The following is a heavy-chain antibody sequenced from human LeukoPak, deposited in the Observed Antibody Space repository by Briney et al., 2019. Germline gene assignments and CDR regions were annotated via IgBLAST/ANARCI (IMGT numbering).Heavy chain of an antibody. V-gene: IGHV3-30*01. D-gene: IGHD3-10*01. Sequence: GGSLRLSCAASGFTFSNYAMHWVRQAPGKGLEWVSLISSGGTYEYYADSVKGRFTISRGNSKNTLYLQLNSLRAEDTAVYYCARDSTYYYDSGSSGPHYFDNWGQGTQVTVSS. J-gene: IGHJ4*02. CDR1: GFTFSNYA. CDR3: ARDSTYYYDSGSSGPHYFDN. CDR2: ISSGGTYE.